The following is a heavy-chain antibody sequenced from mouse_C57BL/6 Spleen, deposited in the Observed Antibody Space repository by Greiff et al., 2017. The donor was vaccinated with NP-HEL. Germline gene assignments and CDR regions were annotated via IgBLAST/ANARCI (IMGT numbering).Heavy chain of an antibody. CDR1: GYTFTDYN. CDR3: ARGPYYYGSSCYWYFDV. J-gene: IGHJ1*03. D-gene: IGHD1-1*01. Sequence: VQLQQSGPELVKPGASVKIPCKASGYTFTDYNMDWVKQSHGKSLEWIGDINPNNGGTIYNQKFKGKATLTVDKSSSTAYMELRSLTSEDTAVYYCARGPYYYGSSCYWYFDVWGTGTTVTVSS. CDR2: INPNNGGT. V-gene: IGHV1-18*01.